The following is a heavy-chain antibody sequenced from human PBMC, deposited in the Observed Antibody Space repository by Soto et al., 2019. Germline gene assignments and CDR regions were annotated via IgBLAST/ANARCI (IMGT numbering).Heavy chain of an antibody. CDR2: IYYRSKWFH. V-gene: IGHV6-1*01. CDR1: GDSVSSNGAC. J-gene: IGHJ6*02. D-gene: IGHD2-15*01. Sequence: TLSLTCVISGDSVSSNGACWNWIRQSPSRGLQWLGRIYYRSKWFHDYAASVESRMAINPDTSRNQFSLQLNYVTPEDTAVYYCARVHCSAGTCLDGLDFWGQGTTVTVSS. CDR3: ARVHCSAGTCLDGLDF.